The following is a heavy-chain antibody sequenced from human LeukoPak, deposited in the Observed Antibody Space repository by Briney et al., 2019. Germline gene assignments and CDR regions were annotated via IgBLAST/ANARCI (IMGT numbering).Heavy chain of an antibody. CDR1: VFTFSDHY. CDR3: ARAWAAGKHYVGY. CDR2: SRNKARGYNT. J-gene: IGHJ4*02. D-gene: IGHD3-10*02. Sequence: GGSLRLSCAASVFTFSDHYMDWVRHAPRKGLEWVGRSRNKARGYNTEYAASVKGRFTISRDDSKNSVFRQMNSLKNEDTAVYYCARAWAAGKHYVGYWGEGTL. V-gene: IGHV3-72*01.